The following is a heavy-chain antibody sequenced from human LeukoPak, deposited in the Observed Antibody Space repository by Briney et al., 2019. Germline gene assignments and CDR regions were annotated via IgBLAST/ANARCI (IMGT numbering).Heavy chain of an antibody. CDR1: GYTFTSYY. V-gene: IGHV1-69*13. J-gene: IGHJ6*02. Sequence: GASVKVSCKASGYTFTSYYVHWVRQAPGQGLEWMGGIIPIFGTANYAQKFQGRVTITADESTSTAYMELSSLRSEDTSVYYCNMGYYYYGMDVWGQGTTVTVSS. CDR3: NMGYYYYGMDV. CDR2: IIPIFGTA. D-gene: IGHD2/OR15-2a*01.